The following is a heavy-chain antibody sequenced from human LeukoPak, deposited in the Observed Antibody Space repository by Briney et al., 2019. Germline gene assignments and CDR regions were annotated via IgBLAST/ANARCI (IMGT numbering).Heavy chain of an antibody. CDR1: GFSFKDYW. CDR3: ARDVWFGPFDY. D-gene: IGHD3-10*01. V-gene: IGHV3-7*01. J-gene: IGHJ4*02. CDR2: ITPDGSGK. Sequence: GGSLRLSCAASGFSFKDYWMSWVRQAPGKGLEWVADITPDGSGKAYVDSVKGRFTISRDNAKNSLYLQMNSLRVEDTAVYYCARDVWFGPFDYWGQGTLVTVSS.